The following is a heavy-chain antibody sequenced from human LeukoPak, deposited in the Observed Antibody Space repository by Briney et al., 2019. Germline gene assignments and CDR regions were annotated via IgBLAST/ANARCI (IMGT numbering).Heavy chain of an antibody. D-gene: IGHD4-23*01. CDR3: VRDLDLGGYSSFVS. V-gene: IGHV3-74*01. CDR1: GFTFSSYFW. Sequence: PGGSLRLSCAASGFTFSSYFWMHWVRQAPGKGLVWVSRIRSDGGSSTYADSVKGRFTISGDNAKNTLYLQMNTLRAEDTAVYYCVRDLDLGGYSSFVSWGQGTLVTVSS. CDR2: IRSDGGSS. J-gene: IGHJ4*02.